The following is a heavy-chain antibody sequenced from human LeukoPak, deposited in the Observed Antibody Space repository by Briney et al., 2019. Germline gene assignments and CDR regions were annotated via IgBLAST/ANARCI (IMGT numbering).Heavy chain of an antibody. V-gene: IGHV1-69*05. CDR1: GGTFSSYA. CDR2: IIPIFGTA. Sequence: GASVKVTCKASGGTFSSYAISWVRQAPGQGLEWMGRIIPIFGTANYAQKFQGRVTITTDESTSTAYMELSSLRSEDTAVYYCARGLGGYSGYDPPGYWGQGTLVTVSS. J-gene: IGHJ4*02. D-gene: IGHD5-12*01. CDR3: ARGLGGYSGYDPPGY.